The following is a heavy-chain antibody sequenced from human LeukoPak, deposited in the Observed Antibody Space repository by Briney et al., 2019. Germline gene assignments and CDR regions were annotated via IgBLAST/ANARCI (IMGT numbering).Heavy chain of an antibody. Sequence: GASVKVSCKASGGTFSSYAISWVRQAPGQGLEWMGGIIPIFGTADYAQKFQGRVTITADESTSTAYMELSSLRSEDTAVYYCAREIAAAPDNYFDYWGQGTLVTVSS. CDR2: IIPIFGTA. CDR3: AREIAAAPDNYFDY. CDR1: GGTFSSYA. D-gene: IGHD6-13*01. V-gene: IGHV1-69*13. J-gene: IGHJ4*02.